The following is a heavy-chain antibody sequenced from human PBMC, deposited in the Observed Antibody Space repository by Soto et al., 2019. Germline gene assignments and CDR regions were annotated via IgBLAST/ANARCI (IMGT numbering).Heavy chain of an antibody. CDR2: ISYDGSNK. CDR1: GFTFSSYG. CDR3: AKTRGYSYNYGLDV. V-gene: IGHV3-30*18. J-gene: IGHJ6*02. Sequence: QVQLVESGGGVVQPGRSLRLSCAASGFTFSSYGFPWVRQAPGKGLEWVAVISYDGSNKFCADSVKGRFTISRDNSKNTLYLQMNSLRAEDTAVYYCAKTRGYSYNYGLDVWGQGTTVTVSS. D-gene: IGHD5-18*01.